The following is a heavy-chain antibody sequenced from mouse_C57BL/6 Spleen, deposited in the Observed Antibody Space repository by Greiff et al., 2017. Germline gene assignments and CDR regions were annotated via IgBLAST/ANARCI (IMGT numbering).Heavy chain of an antibody. D-gene: IGHD2-1*01. V-gene: IGHV6-3*01. CDR2: IRLKSDNYAT. CDR1: GFTFSNYW. Sequence: EVQLQESGGGLVQPGGSMKLSCVASGFTFSNYWMNWVRQSPEKGLEWVAQIRLKSDNYATHYAESVKGRFTISRDDSKSSVYLQMNNLRAEDTGIYYCTTYGNYRPFAYWGQGTLVTVSA. CDR3: TTYGNYRPFAY. J-gene: IGHJ3*01.